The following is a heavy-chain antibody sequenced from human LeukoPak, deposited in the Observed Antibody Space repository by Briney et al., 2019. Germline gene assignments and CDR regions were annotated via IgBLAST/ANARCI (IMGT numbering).Heavy chain of an antibody. J-gene: IGHJ3*02. CDR1: GFTFSSYA. CDR2: ISYDGSNK. CDR3: ARDVDI. V-gene: IGHV3-30*04. Sequence: GGSLRLSCAASGFTFSSYAMHWVRQAPGKGLEWVAVISYDGSNKYYADSVKGRFTISRDNSKNTLYLQMNSLRAEDTAVYYCARDVDIWGQGTMVTVSS.